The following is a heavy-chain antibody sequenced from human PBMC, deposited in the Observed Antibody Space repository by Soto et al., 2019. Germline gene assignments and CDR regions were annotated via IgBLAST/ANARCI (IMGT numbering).Heavy chain of an antibody. CDR1: GGPISTGGYY. CDR2: FYYCGST. J-gene: IGHJ5*02. V-gene: IGHV4-31*03. CDR3: ARCVFP. Sequence: QVQLQESGPGLVKPSQTLSLTCTVSGGPISTGGYYWNWIRQHPGKGLEWIGYFYYCGSTYYNPVLKSRVTIAVTTSKNLCSLRLSAVAASDRAVYYCARCVFPWGQGTLVTVSS.